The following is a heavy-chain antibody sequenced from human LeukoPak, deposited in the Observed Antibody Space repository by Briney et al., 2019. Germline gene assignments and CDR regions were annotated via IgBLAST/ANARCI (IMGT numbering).Heavy chain of an antibody. Sequence: SETLSLTCTVSGGSISCGDYYWSWIRQPPGKGLEWIGYIYYSGSTYYNPSLKSRVTISVDTSKNQFSLKLSSVTAADTAVYYCARYYGDYFGHGEWVLFDIWGQGTMVTVSS. CDR1: GGSISCGDYY. CDR2: IYYSGST. CDR3: ARYYGDYFGHGEWVLFDI. V-gene: IGHV4-30-4*01. J-gene: IGHJ3*02. D-gene: IGHD4-17*01.